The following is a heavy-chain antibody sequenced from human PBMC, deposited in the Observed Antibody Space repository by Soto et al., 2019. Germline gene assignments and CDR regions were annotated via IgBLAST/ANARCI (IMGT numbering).Heavy chain of an antibody. CDR3: ARVGGTYSETDY. CDR2: ISSSITYI. Sequence: GGSLRLSCAASGFTFSSYSMNWVRQAPGKGLEWVSSISSSITYIYYADSVKGRFTISRDNAKNSLYLQMNSLRAEDTAVYYCARVGGTYSETDYWGQGTLVTVSS. CDR1: GFTFSSYS. J-gene: IGHJ4*02. V-gene: IGHV3-21*01. D-gene: IGHD1-26*01.